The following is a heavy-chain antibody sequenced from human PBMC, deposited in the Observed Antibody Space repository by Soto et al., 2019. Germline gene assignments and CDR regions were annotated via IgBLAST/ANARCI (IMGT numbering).Heavy chain of an antibody. J-gene: IGHJ4*02. Sequence: GGSLRLSCAASGFTFSSYGMHWVRQAPGKWLEWVAVIWYDGSNKYYADSVKGRFTISRDNSTNTLYLQMNSLRAEDTAVYYCVRSPSVWLGTSDYWCQGXLVTVSS. CDR3: VRSPSVWLGTSDY. CDR1: GFTFSSYG. CDR2: IWYDGSNK. D-gene: IGHD6-19*01. V-gene: IGHV3-33*01.